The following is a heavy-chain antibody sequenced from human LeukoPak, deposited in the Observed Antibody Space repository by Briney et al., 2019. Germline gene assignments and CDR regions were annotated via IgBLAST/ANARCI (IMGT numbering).Heavy chain of an antibody. CDR3: AREGGYGGHSVLDY. CDR1: GGSISSGDHY. CDR2: IYYSGSA. Sequence: SQTLSLTCTVSGGSISSGDHYWSWIRQPPGKGLEWIGYIYYSGSAYYNPSLKSRVAISVDTSKKQFSLKMRSVTAADTAVYYCAREGGYGGHSVLDYWGQGTLVTVSS. V-gene: IGHV4-30-4*08. J-gene: IGHJ4*02. D-gene: IGHD4-23*01.